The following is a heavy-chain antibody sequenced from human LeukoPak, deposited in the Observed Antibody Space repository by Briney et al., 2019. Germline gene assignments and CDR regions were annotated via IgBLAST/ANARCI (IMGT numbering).Heavy chain of an antibody. D-gene: IGHD1-26*01. J-gene: IGHJ6*03. CDR3: ARGGGSDGSYSPYYYYMDV. CDR1: GGTFTSYY. CDR2: INPSGGST. Sequence: GASVKVSCKASGGTFTSYYMHWVRQAPGQGLEWMGIINPSGGSTSYAQKFQGRVTMTRDMSTSTVYMELSSLRSEDTAVYYCARGGGSDGSYSPYYYYMDVWGKGTTVTVSS. V-gene: IGHV1-46*01.